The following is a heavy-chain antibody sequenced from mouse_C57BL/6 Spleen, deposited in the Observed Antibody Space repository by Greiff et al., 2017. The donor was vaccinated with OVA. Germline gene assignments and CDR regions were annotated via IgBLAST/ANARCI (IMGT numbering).Heavy chain of an antibody. CDR2: IDPSDSYT. D-gene: IGHD2-1*01. CDR1: GYTFTSYW. J-gene: IGHJ4*01. V-gene: IGHV1-59*01. CDR3: ARGDGNYDAMDY. Sequence: QVHVKQPGAELVRPGTSVKLSCKASGYTFTSYWMHWVKQRPGQGLEWIGVIDPSDSYTNYNQKFKGKATLTVDTSSSTAYMQLSSLTSEDSAVYYCARGDGNYDAMDYWGQGTSVTVSS.